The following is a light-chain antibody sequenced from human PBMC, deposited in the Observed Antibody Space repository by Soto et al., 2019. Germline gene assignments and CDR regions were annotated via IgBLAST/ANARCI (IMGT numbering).Light chain of an antibody. Sequence: DTQMTLSPSTLSASVGDRVTITCRASQSISSWLAWYQQKPGKAPKLLIYKASCLACGVSAWLRGTGSGTEITLTIGSLQPEDFATYNCQQYKTYSWMFGQGTKV. V-gene: IGKV1-5*03. CDR3: QQYKTYSWM. J-gene: IGKJ1*01. CDR2: KAS. CDR1: QSISSW.